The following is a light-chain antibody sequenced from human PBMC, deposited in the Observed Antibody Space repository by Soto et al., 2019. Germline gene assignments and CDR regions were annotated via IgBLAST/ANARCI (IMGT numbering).Light chain of an antibody. J-gene: IGLJ2*01. CDR1: TSNIGAGYD. CDR2: AYA. V-gene: IGLV1-40*01. Sequence: QSELTQPPSVSGAPGQRVTISCTGNTSNIGAGYDVHWYQHLPGAAPKLLIYAYAKRPSGVPDRFSGSKSGTSASLAITGLQAEDEAHYYCQSYDRGLNVRVVFGGGTELTVL. CDR3: QSYDRGLNVRVV.